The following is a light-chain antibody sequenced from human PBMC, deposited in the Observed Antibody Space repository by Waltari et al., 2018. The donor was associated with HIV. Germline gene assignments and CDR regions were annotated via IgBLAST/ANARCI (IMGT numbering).Light chain of an antibody. Sequence: QSALTQPPSASGSLGQPVTISCIGSSSDIGAYDSVSWFQQLPHNAPTLLLYEVTKRPSVVPDSFSGSTSGNSAFLTVSGLQPNDTAACGCSSCGVDNWLLFGGGTNLTVL. V-gene: IGLV2-8*01. CDR2: EVT. J-gene: IGLJ2*01. CDR3: SSCGVDNWLL. CDR1: SSDIGAYDS.